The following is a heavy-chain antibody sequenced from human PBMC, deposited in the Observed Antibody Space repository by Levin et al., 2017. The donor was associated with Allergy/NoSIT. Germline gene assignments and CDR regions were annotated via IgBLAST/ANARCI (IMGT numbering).Heavy chain of an antibody. Sequence: SGPTLVKPTQTLMLTCTFSGFSLSTSGVGVGWIRPPPGKALEWLALIYWDDDTRYSPSLKSRLTITKDTSKNQVVLTMTNMDPVDTATYYGAHEIGYNSGWDEFDYWGQGTLVTVSS. V-gene: IGHV2-5*02. CDR1: GFSLSTSGVG. CDR3: AHEIGYNSGWDEFDY. D-gene: IGHD6-19*01. CDR2: IYWDDDT. J-gene: IGHJ4*02.